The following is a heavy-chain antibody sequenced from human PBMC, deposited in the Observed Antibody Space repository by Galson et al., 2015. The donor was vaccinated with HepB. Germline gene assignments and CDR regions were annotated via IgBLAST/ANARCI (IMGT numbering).Heavy chain of an antibody. D-gene: IGHD3-3*01. CDR3: ARGRGGITIFGGDYFYYMDV. CDR2: INADNGST. V-gene: IGHV1-3*01. CDR1: GYTFTSYT. Sequence: SVKVSCKASGYTFTSYTMHWVRQAPGQSLEWMGWINADNGSTKYSQKFQGRVTITRDTSASTAYMEVSSLRSEDTAVYYCARGRGGITIFGGDYFYYMDVWGKGTTVTVSS. J-gene: IGHJ6*03.